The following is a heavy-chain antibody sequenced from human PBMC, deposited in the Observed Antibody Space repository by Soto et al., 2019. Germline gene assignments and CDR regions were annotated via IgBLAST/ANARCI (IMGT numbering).Heavy chain of an antibody. V-gene: IGHV4-30-4*01. CDR1: GGSISSGDYY. CDR2: IYYSGST. D-gene: IGHD3-10*01. J-gene: IGHJ4*02. CDR3: ARGVSWFGELADFDY. Sequence: QVQLQESGQGLVKPSQTLSLTCTVSGGSISSGDYYWSWIRQPPGKGLEWIGYIYYSGSTYYNPSLKRRVTISVDTSKNQFSLKLSSVTAADTAVYYCARGVSWFGELADFDYWGQGTLVTVSS.